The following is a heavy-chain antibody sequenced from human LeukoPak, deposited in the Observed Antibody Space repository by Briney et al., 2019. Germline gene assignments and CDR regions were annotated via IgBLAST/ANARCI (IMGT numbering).Heavy chain of an antibody. J-gene: IGHJ6*02. CDR1: GFTFSSYA. CDR3: AKRVGATHSYYYYGMDV. V-gene: IGHV3-23*01. Sequence: GGSLTLSCAASGFTFSSYAMSWVRQAPGEGLEWVSAISGSGGSTYYADSVKGRFTISRDNSKNTLYLQMNSLRAEDTAVYYCAKRVGATHSYYYYGMDVWGQGTTVTVSS. CDR2: ISGSGGST. D-gene: IGHD1-26*01.